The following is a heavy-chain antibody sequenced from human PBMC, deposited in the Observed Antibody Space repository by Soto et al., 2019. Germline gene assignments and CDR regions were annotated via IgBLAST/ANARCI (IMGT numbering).Heavy chain of an antibody. J-gene: IGHJ4*02. Sequence: ASVKGSCKASGYTFTSYAMHWVRQAPGQRLEWMGWINAGNGDTKYSQKFQGRVTLTGDTSASTASMELSGLRSADTAVYYRARVAPLYDRTSPLDYWGQGTLVTVSS. CDR3: ARVAPLYDRTSPLDY. D-gene: IGHD3-22*01. CDR2: INAGNGDT. V-gene: IGHV1-3*01. CDR1: GYTFTSYA.